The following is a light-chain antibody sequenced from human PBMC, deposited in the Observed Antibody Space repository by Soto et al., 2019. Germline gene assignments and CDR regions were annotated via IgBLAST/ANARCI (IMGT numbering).Light chain of an antibody. CDR2: GNT. CDR1: SSNIGAGYD. J-gene: IGLJ2*01. V-gene: IGLV1-40*01. CDR3: VSFCSTLSASI. Sequence: QSVLTQPPSVSGAPGQRVTISCTGSSSNIGAGYDVHWYHQLPGTAPKLLIFGNTNRPSGVPDRFSGSKSGTSSSLAITGLQAEDEAASYSVSFCSTLSASIFGGGTKLTVL.